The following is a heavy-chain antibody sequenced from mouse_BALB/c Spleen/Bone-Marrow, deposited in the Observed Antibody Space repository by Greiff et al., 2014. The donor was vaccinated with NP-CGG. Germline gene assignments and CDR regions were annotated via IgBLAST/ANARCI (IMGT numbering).Heavy chain of an antibody. CDR2: INPSNGRT. CDR1: GYTFTSYW. J-gene: IGHJ2*01. Sequence: VQLQQSGAGLVKPGASVKLSCKASGYTFTSYWMHWVKQRPGQGLEWIGEINPSNGRTNYNEKFKSKATLTVDKSSSTAYMQLSSLTSEDSAVYYCARCYYGNYFDYWGQGTILTVSS. CDR3: ARCYYGNYFDY. V-gene: IGHV1S81*02. D-gene: IGHD2-1*01.